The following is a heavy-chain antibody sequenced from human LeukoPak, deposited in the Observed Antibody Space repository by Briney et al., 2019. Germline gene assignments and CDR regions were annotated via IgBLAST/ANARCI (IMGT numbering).Heavy chain of an antibody. CDR2: IYYSGTT. CDR1: GGSISSGGFY. CDR3: ARDLRRAQNWFDP. Sequence: SETLSLTCTVSGGSISSGGFYWSWIRQHPGKGLEWIGCIYYSGTTYYNPSLKSRVTISVDTSKNHFSLRLSSVTVADTAVYYCARDLRRAQNWFDPWGQGTLVTVSS. D-gene: IGHD5/OR15-5a*01. J-gene: IGHJ5*02. V-gene: IGHV4-31*03.